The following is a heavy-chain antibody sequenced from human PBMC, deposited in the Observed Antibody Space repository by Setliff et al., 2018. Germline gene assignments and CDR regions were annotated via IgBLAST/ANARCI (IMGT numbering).Heavy chain of an antibody. CDR2: IYTSGST. CDR1: GGSISSYY. CDR3: ARENSYGPYYYYYYMDV. Sequence: SETLSLTCTVSGGSISSYYWSWIRQPAGKGLEWIGRIYTSGSTNYNPSLKSRVTMSVDTSKNQFSLKLSSVTAADTAVYYCARENSYGPYYYYYYMDVWGRGTTVTV. D-gene: IGHD5-18*01. J-gene: IGHJ6*03. V-gene: IGHV4-4*07.